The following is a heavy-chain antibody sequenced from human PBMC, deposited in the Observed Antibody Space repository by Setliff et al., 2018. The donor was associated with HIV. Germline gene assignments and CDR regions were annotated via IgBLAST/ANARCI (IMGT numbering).Heavy chain of an antibody. D-gene: IGHD4-17*01. CDR2: IYYSGST. V-gene: IGHV4-61*01. J-gene: IGHJ4*02. CDR3: ARDPPGYGDSKDY. CDR1: GGSVGSGSYY. Sequence: KLSETLSLTCSVSGGSVGSGSYYWSWIRQSPGKGLEWLGYIYYSGSTTYNPSLRSRVTISIDTSKNQFSLNLRSVTAADTAVYYCARDPPGYGDSKDYWGQGRLVTSPQ.